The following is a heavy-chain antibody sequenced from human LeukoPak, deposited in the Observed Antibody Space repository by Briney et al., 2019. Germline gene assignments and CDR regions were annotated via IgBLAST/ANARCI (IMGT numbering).Heavy chain of an antibody. CDR1: GFTVSSNY. CDR2: IYSGGST. Sequence: GGSLRLSCAASGFTVSSNYMSWVRQAPGKGLEWVSVIYSGGSTYYADSVKGRFTISRDNPKNTLYLQMNSLRAEDTAVYYCARQNYCGGDCYSRHFDYWGQGILVTVSS. CDR3: ARQNYCGGDCYSRHFDY. V-gene: IGHV3-66*04. J-gene: IGHJ4*02. D-gene: IGHD2-21*02.